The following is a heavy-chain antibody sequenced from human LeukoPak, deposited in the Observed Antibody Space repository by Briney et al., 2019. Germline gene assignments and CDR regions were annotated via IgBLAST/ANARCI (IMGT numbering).Heavy chain of an antibody. CDR2: FRQSGDTT. J-gene: IGHJ4*02. V-gene: IGHV3-23*01. CDR1: RTSLNIYV. D-gene: IGHD6-19*01. Sequence: GGSLRPSGAALRTSLNIYVMSWGRQAPGKGLGWGAGFRQSGDTTFYAGSVKGRFPIPRENSRNILYLQMDTLRVEDTAAYYCAIPRSGWYVFDSWGLGTQVTVSS. CDR3: AIPRSGWYVFDS.